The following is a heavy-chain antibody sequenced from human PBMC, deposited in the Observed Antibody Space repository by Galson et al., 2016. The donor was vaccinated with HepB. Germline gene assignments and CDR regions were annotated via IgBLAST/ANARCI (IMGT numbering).Heavy chain of an antibody. CDR2: ISDDGSKN. D-gene: IGHD3-10*01. Sequence: SLRLSCAASRFTFNIYGMHWVRQAPGKGLEWVAVISDDGSKNHYADSVKGRFTISRDNSKNTLYLQMNSLRAEDTAVYYCAKGYYASGPFGPLEYWGQGTLVTVST. CDR3: AKGYYASGPFGPLEY. CDR1: RFTFNIYG. J-gene: IGHJ4*02. V-gene: IGHV3-30*18.